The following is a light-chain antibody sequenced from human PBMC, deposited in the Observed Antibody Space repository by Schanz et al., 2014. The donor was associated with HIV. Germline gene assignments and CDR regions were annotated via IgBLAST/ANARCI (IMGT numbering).Light chain of an antibody. V-gene: IGLV2-8*01. CDR2: EVS. CDR1: SSDVGGYNY. Sequence: QSALTQPPFASGSPGQSVTISCTGTSSDVGGYNYVSWYQQHPGKVPKLMIYEVSKRPSGVPDRFSGSKSGNTASLTVSGLQAEDEADYYCSSYGGPNNYVVFGGGTKLTVL. J-gene: IGLJ2*01. CDR3: SSYGGPNNYVV.